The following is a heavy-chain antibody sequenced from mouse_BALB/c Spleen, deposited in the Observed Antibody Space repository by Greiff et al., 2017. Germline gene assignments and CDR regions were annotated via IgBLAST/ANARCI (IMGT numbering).Heavy chain of an antibody. CDR3: ARSGGSSYDYAMDY. V-gene: IGHV5-17*02. J-gene: IGHJ4*01. Sequence: EVQVVESGGGLVQPGGSRKLSCAASGFTFSSFGMHWVRQAPEKGLEWVAYISSGSSTIYYAVTVKGRFTISRDNPKNTLFLQMTSLRSEDTAMYYCARSGGSSYDYAMDYWGQGTSVTVSS. D-gene: IGHD1-1*01. CDR1: GFTFSSFG. CDR2: ISSGSSTI.